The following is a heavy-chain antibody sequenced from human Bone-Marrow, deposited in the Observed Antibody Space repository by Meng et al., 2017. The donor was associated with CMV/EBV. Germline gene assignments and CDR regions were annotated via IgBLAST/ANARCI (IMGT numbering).Heavy chain of an antibody. J-gene: IGHJ6*02. CDR1: GGSFSGYY. CDR2: INHSGST. CDR3: ARDHGPAAISYYGMEV. V-gene: IGHV4-34*01. D-gene: IGHD2-2*01. Sequence: GSLRLSCAVYGGSFSGYYWSWIRQPPGKGLEWIGEINHSGSTNYNPSLKSRVTISVDTSKNQFSLKLSSVTAADTAVYYCARDHGPAAISYYGMEVWGQGTTVTVSS.